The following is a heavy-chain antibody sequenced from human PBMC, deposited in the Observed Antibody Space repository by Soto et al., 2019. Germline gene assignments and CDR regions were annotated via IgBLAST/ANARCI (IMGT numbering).Heavy chain of an antibody. CDR1: GYGFTTYG. J-gene: IGHJ4*02. Sequence: QVHLVQSGAEVKKPGASVKVSCKGSGYGFTTYGITWVLQAPGQGLEWMAWISAHNGNTNYAQKLPGRVTVTRDTSRSTAFMDLMSWRSDDTAVYYCARGRYGDYWGQGALVTVSS. CDR2: ISAHNGNT. D-gene: IGHD1-1*01. CDR3: ARGRYGDY. V-gene: IGHV1-18*01.